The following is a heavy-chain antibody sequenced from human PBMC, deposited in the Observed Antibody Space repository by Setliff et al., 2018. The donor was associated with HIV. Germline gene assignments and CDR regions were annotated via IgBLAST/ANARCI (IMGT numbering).Heavy chain of an antibody. J-gene: IGHJ4*02. CDR2: INHSGST. CDR3: ARDRIWKGYYDY. V-gene: IGHV4-34*01. Sequence: SETLSLTCAVYGGSFSGYYWSWIRQPPGKGLEWIGEINHSGSTNYNPSLKSRVTVSVDTSKNQFSLRLMSVTAADTAIYYCARDRIWKGYYDYWGQGTLVTVSS. CDR1: GGSFSGYY. D-gene: IGHD3-3*01.